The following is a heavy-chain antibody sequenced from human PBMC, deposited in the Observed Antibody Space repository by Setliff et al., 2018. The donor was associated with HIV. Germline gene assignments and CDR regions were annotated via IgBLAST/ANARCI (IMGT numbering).Heavy chain of an antibody. CDR1: GYTFTSYG. CDR3: ARDPEYYDISDSFDY. CDR2: ISTYNANT. J-gene: IGHJ4*02. D-gene: IGHD3-22*01. Sequence: GASVKVSCKASGYTFTSYGISWVRQAPGQGLEWMGWISTYNANTNYAQNFQGRVTMTTDTSTSTAYMELRSLTSDDTAVYYCARDPEYYDISDSFDYWGQGTLVTVSS. V-gene: IGHV1-18*01.